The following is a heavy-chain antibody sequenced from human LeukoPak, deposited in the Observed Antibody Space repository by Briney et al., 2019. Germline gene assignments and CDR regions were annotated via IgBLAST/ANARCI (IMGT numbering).Heavy chain of an antibody. J-gene: IGHJ4*02. Sequence: SETLSLTCAVYGGSFSGYYWSWIRQPPGKGLEWIGEINHSGSTNYNPSLKSRVTISVDTSKNQFSLKLSSVTAADTAVYYCARHFITIFGVVIGTHFDYWGQGTLVTVSS. CDR3: ARHFITIFGVVIGTHFDY. D-gene: IGHD3-3*01. V-gene: IGHV4-34*01. CDR1: GGSFSGYY. CDR2: INHSGST.